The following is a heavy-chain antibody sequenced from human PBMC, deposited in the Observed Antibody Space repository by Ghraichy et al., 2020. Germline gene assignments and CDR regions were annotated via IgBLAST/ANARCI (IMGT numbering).Heavy chain of an antibody. CDR1: GGSFSGYY. CDR3: AARFVVVPAARRKRWFDP. D-gene: IGHD2-2*01. Sequence: ETLSLTCAVYGGSFSGYYWSWIRQPPGKGLEWIGEINHSGSTNYNPSLKSRVTISVDTSKNQFSLKLSSVTAADTAVYYCAARFVVVPAARRKRWFDPWGQGTLVTVSS. V-gene: IGHV4-34*01. CDR2: INHSGST. J-gene: IGHJ5*02.